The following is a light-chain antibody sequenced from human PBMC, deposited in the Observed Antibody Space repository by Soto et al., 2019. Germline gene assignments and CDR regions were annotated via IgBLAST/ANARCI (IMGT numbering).Light chain of an antibody. CDR2: DAS. CDR1: QDITNY. J-gene: IGKJ1*01. Sequence: IQMTQSPSFLSASVGDRFTITCRASQDITNYLAWYLQKPGKAPKLLIYDASNLETGVPSRFSGSGSGTDFTFTISSLQPEDIATYYCQQYDNLPWTFGQGTKVDIK. CDR3: QQYDNLPWT. V-gene: IGKV1-33*01.